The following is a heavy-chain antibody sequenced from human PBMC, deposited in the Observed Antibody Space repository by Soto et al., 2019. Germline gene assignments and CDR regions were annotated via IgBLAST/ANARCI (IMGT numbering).Heavy chain of an antibody. CDR2: ISSSGSTI. Sequence: PGGSLRLSCAASGFTFSDYYMSWIRQAPGKGLEWVSYISSSGSTIYYADSVKGRFTISRDNAKNSLYLQMNSLRAEDTAVYYCSRDNGSGYYYFDYWGQGTLVTVSS. CDR1: GFTFSDYY. CDR3: SRDNGSGYYYFDY. J-gene: IGHJ4*02. D-gene: IGHD3-22*01. V-gene: IGHV3-11*01.